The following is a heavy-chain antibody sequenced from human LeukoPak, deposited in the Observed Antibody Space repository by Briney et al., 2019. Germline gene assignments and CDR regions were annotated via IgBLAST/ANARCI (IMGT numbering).Heavy chain of an antibody. CDR1: GGSISSGSYY. V-gene: IGHV4-61*02. D-gene: IGHD5-18*01. CDR2: IYTSGST. J-gene: IGHJ5*02. Sequence: SQTLSLTCTVSGGSISSGSYYWNWIRQPAGKGLEWIGRIYTSGSTNYNPSLKSRVTISVDRSKNQFSLKLSSVTAADTAVYYCAREDTTLGWLDPWGQGTLVTVSS. CDR3: AREDTTLGWLDP.